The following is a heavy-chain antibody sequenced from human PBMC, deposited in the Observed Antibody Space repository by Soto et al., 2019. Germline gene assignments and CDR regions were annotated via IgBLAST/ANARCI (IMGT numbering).Heavy chain of an antibody. D-gene: IGHD6-19*01. V-gene: IGHV4-34*01. Sequence: QVQLQQWGAGLLKPSETLSLTCAVYGGSFSGYYWGWIRQPPGKGLEWIGEINHSGSTNYNPSLNSRDTKSVDTSKNQFSLKLSSVTAADTAVYYCARKSSGWYGNFQHWGQGTLVTVSS. CDR1: GGSFSGYY. CDR2: INHSGST. CDR3: ARKSSGWYGNFQH. J-gene: IGHJ1*01.